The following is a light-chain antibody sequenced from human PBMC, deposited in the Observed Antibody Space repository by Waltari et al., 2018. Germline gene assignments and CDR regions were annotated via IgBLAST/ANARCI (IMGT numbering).Light chain of an antibody. Sequence: DVVMTQSPLSLPVTLGQPASISCTSSQSLVHSDGNTHLVWFHQRPGQSPRRLSYKVSIRDSEVPDRFSGGGSATDFTLRISRVEAEDVGVYYCMQGTHWPYTFGQGTKLDIK. V-gene: IGKV2-30*02. CDR2: KVS. J-gene: IGKJ2*01. CDR1: QSLVHSDGNTH. CDR3: MQGTHWPYT.